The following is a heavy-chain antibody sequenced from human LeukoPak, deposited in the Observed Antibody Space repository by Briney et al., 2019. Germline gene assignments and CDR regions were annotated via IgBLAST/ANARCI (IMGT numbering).Heavy chain of an antibody. CDR1: GFTFDDYA. CDR2: ISWNSGSI. CDR3: AKDRGATLYYFDY. Sequence: PGGSLRLSCAASGFTFDDYAMHWVRQAPGKGLEWVSGISWNSGSIGYADSVKGRFTISRDNAKNSLYLQMNSLRAEDMALYYCAKDRGATLYYFDYWGQGTLVTVSS. V-gene: IGHV3-9*03. D-gene: IGHD1-26*01. J-gene: IGHJ4*02.